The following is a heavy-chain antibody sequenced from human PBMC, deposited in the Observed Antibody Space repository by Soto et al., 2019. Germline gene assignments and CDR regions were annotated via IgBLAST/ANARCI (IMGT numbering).Heavy chain of an antibody. CDR3: ARDLYCTNGVCYDY. J-gene: IGHJ4*02. V-gene: IGHV1-46*01. CDR2: INPSGGST. D-gene: IGHD2-8*01. Sequence: ASVKVSCKASGYIFTTYFLHWVRQAPGHGLEWMGIINPSGGSTSYAQKFQGRVAMTRDTSTSTVYMELSNLRSEDTAVYYCARDLYCTNGVCYDYWGQGTLVTVSS. CDR1: GYIFTTYF.